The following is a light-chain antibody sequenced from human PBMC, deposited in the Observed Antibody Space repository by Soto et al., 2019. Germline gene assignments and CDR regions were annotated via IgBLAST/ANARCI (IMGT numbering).Light chain of an antibody. CDR3: CSYAGRYTLI. V-gene: IGLV2-11*01. CDR1: SSDVGAYNY. J-gene: IGLJ2*01. CDR2: DVT. Sequence: QSALTQPRSVSGSPGQSVTISCTGISSDVGAYNYVSWCQQHPGKAPKMMIYDVTKRPSGVPDRFSGSKSGNTASPTISGLRAKDEADYYCCSYAGRYTLILGGGTKLTVL.